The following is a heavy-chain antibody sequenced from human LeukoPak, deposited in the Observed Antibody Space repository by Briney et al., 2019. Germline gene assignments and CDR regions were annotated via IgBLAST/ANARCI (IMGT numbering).Heavy chain of an antibody. J-gene: IGHJ4*02. CDR1: GFSISHYY. CDR3: ARGQGYCGADCYSV. Sequence: GSLRLSCAASGFSISHYYMTWVRQTPGKGLDWVSVIYTGGGTNYGDSVKGRFTISRDNSKNTFYLQMNSLRADDTANCARGQGYCGADCYSVWGQGTLVSVS. D-gene: IGHD2-21*02. CDR2: IYTGGGT. V-gene: IGHV3-53*01.